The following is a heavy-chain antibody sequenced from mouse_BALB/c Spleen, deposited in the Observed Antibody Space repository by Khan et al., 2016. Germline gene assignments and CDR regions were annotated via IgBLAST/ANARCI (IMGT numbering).Heavy chain of an antibody. CDR2: ISDGGSYT. Sequence: EVELVESGGGLVKPGGSLTLSCAASGFTFSDYYMYWVRQTPEKRLEWVAIISDGGSYTYYPDSVKGRFTISRDNAKNNLYLPMSSLKSEDTAMYYCARDRYDYFNYWGQGTTLTVSS. CDR1: GFTFSDYY. CDR3: ARDRYDYFNY. D-gene: IGHD2-14*01. V-gene: IGHV5-4*02. J-gene: IGHJ2*01.